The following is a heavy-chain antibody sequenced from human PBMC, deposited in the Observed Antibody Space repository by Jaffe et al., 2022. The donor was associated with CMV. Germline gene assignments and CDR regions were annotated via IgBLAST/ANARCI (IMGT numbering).Heavy chain of an antibody. CDR2: IYPGDSEV. D-gene: IGHD1-26*01. CDR1: GYTFTRSW. J-gene: IGHJ4*02. CDR3: ARPLSGSYYFLDY. V-gene: IGHV5-51*01. Sequence: EVQLVQSGAEVKKPGESVKISCEASGYTFTRSWIAWVRQMPGEGLELMGLIYPGDSEVRFSPSFEGLVTISADISINTAYLHLKNLRASDTAMYYCARPLSGSYYFLDYWGQGTLVTVSS.